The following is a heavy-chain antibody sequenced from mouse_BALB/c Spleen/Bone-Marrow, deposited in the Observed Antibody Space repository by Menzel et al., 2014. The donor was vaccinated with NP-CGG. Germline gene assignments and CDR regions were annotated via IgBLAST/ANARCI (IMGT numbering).Heavy chain of an antibody. CDR3: TREKVGDFDY. V-gene: IGHV1-15*01. CDR2: IHPGSGGT. CDR1: GFTYTDYE. Sequence: LVEPGAELVRPGASVKLSCKALGFTYTDYEMHWVKQTPVHGLEWIGTIHPGSGGTAYNQKFKGKATLTADKSSSTAYMELSSLTSEDSAVYYCTREKVGDFDYWGQGTTLTVSS. J-gene: IGHJ2*01.